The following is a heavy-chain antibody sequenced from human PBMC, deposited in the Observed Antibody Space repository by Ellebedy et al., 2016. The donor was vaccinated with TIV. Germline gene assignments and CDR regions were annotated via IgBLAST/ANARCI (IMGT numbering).Heavy chain of an antibody. CDR3: AKASSFGSAYHI. CDR1: GFTFSSSW. V-gene: IGHV3-7*03. Sequence: PGGSLRLSCAVSGFTFSSSWMNWVRQAPGRGLEWVANIKGVGSEKNYVDSVKGRFTISRDNAKNSLYLQMNSLRAEDTAVYYCAKASSFGSAYHIWGQGTLVTVSS. CDR2: IKGVGSEK. J-gene: IGHJ4*01. D-gene: IGHD3-16*01.